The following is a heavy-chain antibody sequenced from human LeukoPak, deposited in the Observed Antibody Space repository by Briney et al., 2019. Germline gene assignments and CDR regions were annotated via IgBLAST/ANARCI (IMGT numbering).Heavy chain of an antibody. CDR2: IYTSGST. CDR1: GGSISSGSYY. CDR3: ARELDTARVTYYFDY. Sequence: PSQTLSLTCTVSGGSISSGSYYWSWIRQPAGKGLEWIGRIYTSGSTNYNPSLKSRVTISVDTSKNQFSLKLSSVTAADTAVYYCARELDTARVTYYFDYWGQGTLVTVSS. J-gene: IGHJ4*02. V-gene: IGHV4-61*02. D-gene: IGHD5-18*01.